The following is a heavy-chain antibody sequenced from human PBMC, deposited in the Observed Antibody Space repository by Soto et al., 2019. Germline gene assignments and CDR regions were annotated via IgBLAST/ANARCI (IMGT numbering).Heavy chain of an antibody. CDR1: GYTFTSYA. J-gene: IGHJ6*02. Sequence: ASVKVSCKASGYTFTSYAMHWVRQAPGQRLEWMGWINAGNGNTKYSQKFQGRVTITRDTSVSTAYMELSSLRSEDTAVYYCARDRYDFWSGFLPVVYYGMDVWGQGTTVTVSS. V-gene: IGHV1-3*01. CDR3: ARDRYDFWSGFLPVVYYGMDV. CDR2: INAGNGNT. D-gene: IGHD3-3*01.